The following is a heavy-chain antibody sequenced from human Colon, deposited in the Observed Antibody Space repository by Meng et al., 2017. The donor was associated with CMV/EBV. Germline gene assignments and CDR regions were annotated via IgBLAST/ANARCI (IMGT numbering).Heavy chain of an antibody. CDR3: AKDSRDYEYSFDY. CDR1: GFTFSTFS. V-gene: IGHV3-23*01. CDR2: ISGSGGST. Sequence: GESLKISCAASGFTFSTFSMAWVRLAPGKGLDWISSISGSGGSTYYADSVKGRFTISRDNSKNTMYLQMDSLRVEDTAVYYCAKDSRDYEYSFDYWGQGTLVTVSS. J-gene: IGHJ4*02. D-gene: IGHD3-16*01.